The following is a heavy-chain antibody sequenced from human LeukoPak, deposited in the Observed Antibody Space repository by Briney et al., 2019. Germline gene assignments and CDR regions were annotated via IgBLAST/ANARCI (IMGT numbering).Heavy chain of an antibody. J-gene: IGHJ4*02. CDR3: APLAATTDY. V-gene: IGHV3-23*01. Sequence: GGSLRLSCAASGFTLSSYAMSWVRQAPGKGLEWVSSISASGGGTYYADSVKGRFTISRDTSKNTLYLQMNSLRAEDKAVYYCAPLAATTDYWGQGTLVTVSS. CDR2: ISASGGGT. D-gene: IGHD5-12*01. CDR1: GFTLSSYA.